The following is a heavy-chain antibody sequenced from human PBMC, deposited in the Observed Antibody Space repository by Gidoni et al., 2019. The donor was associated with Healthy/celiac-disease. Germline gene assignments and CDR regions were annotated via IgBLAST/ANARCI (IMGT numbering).Heavy chain of an antibody. CDR3: AKLDIGIAVAGGFDY. Sequence: EVQLLESGGGLVQPGGSLRLSCAAAGFTFSSYAMSWVRQAPGQGLEWVSAISGSVGSTYYADSVKGRFTISRDNSKNTLYLQMNSLRAEDTAVYYCAKLDIGIAVAGGFDYWGQGTLVTVSS. D-gene: IGHD6-19*01. J-gene: IGHJ4*02. V-gene: IGHV3-23*01. CDR1: GFTFSSYA. CDR2: ISGSVGST.